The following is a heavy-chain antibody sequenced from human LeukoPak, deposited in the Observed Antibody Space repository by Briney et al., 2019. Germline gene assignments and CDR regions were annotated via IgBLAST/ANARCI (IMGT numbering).Heavy chain of an antibody. V-gene: IGHV4-4*07. Sequence: SETLSLTCTVSGGSISSYYWSWIRQPAGEGLEWIGRIYTSGSTNYNPSLKSRVTMSVDTSKNQFSLELSSVTAADTAVYYCARDSQWLIYNWFDPWGQGTLVTVSS. CDR2: IYTSGST. J-gene: IGHJ5*02. D-gene: IGHD6-19*01. CDR3: ARDSQWLIYNWFDP. CDR1: GGSISSYY.